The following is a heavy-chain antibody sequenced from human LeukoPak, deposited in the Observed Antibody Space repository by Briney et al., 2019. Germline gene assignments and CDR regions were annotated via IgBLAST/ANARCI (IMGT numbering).Heavy chain of an antibody. V-gene: IGHV3-21*01. Sequence: PGGSLRLSCAASGFTLSNYWMSWVRQAPGKGLEWVSSIGSSGSYIYYADSLTGRFTISRDNAKNSLYLQMNSLRAEDTAMYYCARRATTERGHSYGLDFWGQGTLVTVSS. D-gene: IGHD5-18*01. CDR2: IGSSGSYI. CDR3: ARRATTERGHSYGLDF. J-gene: IGHJ4*02. CDR1: GFTLSNYW.